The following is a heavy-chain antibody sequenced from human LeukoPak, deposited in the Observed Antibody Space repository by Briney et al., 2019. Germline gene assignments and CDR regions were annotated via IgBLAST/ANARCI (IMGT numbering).Heavy chain of an antibody. V-gene: IGHV3-74*01. CDR2: IQSDGSST. CDR1: GFTFSRYW. D-gene: IGHD1-26*01. Sequence: GGSLRLSCAGSGFTFSRYWMHWVRQAPGKGLMWVSLIQSDGSSTRYADSVKGRFTISRDNAKNTLFLQMNSLRADDTAVYYCASALGGQGGHWGQGSLVTVSS. CDR3: ASALGGQGGH. J-gene: IGHJ4*02.